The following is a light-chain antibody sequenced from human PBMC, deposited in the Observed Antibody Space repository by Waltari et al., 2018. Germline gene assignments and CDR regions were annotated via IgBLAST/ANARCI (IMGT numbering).Light chain of an antibody. J-gene: IGKJ3*01. CDR3: QQYYSNFFT. CDR1: QSVSYSSNNRDY. V-gene: IGKV4-1*01. CDR2: WAS. Sequence: DIVLTQSPDSLAVSLGERATINCKSSQSVSYSSNNRDYLAWYQQKPGQPPKLLIYWASTRESGFPDRFSGSGSGTDFTLTISSLQAEDVAVYYCQQYYSNFFTFGPGTKVDIK.